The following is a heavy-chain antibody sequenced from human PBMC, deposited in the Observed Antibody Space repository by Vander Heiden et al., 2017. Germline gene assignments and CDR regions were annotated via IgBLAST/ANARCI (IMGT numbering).Heavy chain of an antibody. J-gene: IGHJ4*02. Sequence: EVQLLASGGGLVQPGGHLRLPCAASGLTFSSYAMSWVRQAPGKGLEWVSAISGSGGSTYYADSVKGRFTISRDNSKNTLYLQMNSLRAEDTAVYYCAKASSSWYYEYYFDYWGQGTLVTVSS. V-gene: IGHV3-23*01. CDR1: GLTFSSYA. D-gene: IGHD6-13*01. CDR2: ISGSGGST. CDR3: AKASSSWYYEYYFDY.